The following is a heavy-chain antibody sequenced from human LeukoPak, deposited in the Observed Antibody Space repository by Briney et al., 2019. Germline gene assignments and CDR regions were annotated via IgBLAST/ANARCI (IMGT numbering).Heavy chain of an antibody. CDR1: GFTFSSYS. Sequence: GGSLRLSCAASGFTFSSYSMNWVRQAPGKGLEWVSYISSSSSTIYYADSVKGRFTISRDNAKNSLYLQMNSLRAEDTALYYCAKENGYYYMDVWGKGTTVTISS. V-gene: IGHV3-48*01. D-gene: IGHD1-1*01. CDR3: AKENGYYYMDV. CDR2: ISSSSSTI. J-gene: IGHJ6*03.